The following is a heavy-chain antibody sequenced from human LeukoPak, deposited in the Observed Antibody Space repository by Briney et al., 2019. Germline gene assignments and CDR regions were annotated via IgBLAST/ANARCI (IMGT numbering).Heavy chain of an antibody. V-gene: IGHV1-8*03. D-gene: IGHD3-3*01. Sequence: VASVKVSCKASGYTFTSYDINWVRQATGQGLEWMGWMNPNSGNTGYAQKFQGRVTITRNTSISTAYMELSSLRSEDTAVYYCARVPQASNYDFWSGYYPRYYYYYYMDVWGKGTTVTVSS. J-gene: IGHJ6*03. CDR3: ARVPQASNYDFWSGYYPRYYYYYYMDV. CDR1: GYTFTSYD. CDR2: MNPNSGNT.